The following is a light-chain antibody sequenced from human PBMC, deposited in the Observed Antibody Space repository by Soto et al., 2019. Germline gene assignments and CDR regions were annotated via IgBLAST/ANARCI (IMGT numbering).Light chain of an antibody. Sequence: DIQMTQSPSSVSASVGDSVSFACQSSLPVKNNVNWYQHKRGKAPKLLISGSSNLQNGVPPRFSGSGTGTDFTLTINSLQPEDAATYYCQQTYRHPRTFGQGTSVDIK. CDR1: LPVKNN. V-gene: IGKV1-39*01. J-gene: IGKJ1*01. CDR3: QQTYRHPRT. CDR2: GSS.